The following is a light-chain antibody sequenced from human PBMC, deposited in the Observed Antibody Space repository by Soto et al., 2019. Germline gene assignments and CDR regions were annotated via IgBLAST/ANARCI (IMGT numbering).Light chain of an antibody. CDR1: VLAKKY. CDR3: YSAADNNLGV. J-gene: IGLJ2*01. V-gene: IGLV3-27*01. Sequence: SFELTQPSSVSVSPGQTARITCSGDVLAKKYARWFQQKPGQAPVVVIYKESERPSGIPERFSGSSSGTTVTLTISGAQVEDEADYYCYSAADNNLGVFGGGTKLTVL. CDR2: KES.